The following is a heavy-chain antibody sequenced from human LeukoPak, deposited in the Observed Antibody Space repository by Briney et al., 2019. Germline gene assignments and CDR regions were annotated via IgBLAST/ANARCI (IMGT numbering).Heavy chain of an antibody. J-gene: IGHJ4*02. CDR1: GFTFSVYA. D-gene: IGHD3-3*02. CDR2: ISYDGIYE. V-gene: IGHV3-30-3*01. Sequence: GGSLRLSCAASGFTFSVYAIHWVRQAPGTGLEWVALISYDGIYEYYADSVKGRFTISRENSKNTLYLQMNSLRAEDTAVYYCAKDRGTIFNVLNYHFDLWGQGVLVTVSS. CDR3: AKDRGTIFNVLNYHFDL.